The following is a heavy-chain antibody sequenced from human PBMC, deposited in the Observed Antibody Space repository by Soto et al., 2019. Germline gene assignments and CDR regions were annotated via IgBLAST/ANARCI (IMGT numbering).Heavy chain of an antibody. Sequence: KPSETLSLTCAVSGYSISSGYYWGWIRQPPGKGLEWIGSIYHSGSTYYNPSLKSRVTISVDTSKNQFSLKLSSVTAADTAVYCCARELGDYYYYYGMDVWGQGTTVTVSS. J-gene: IGHJ6*02. CDR1: GYSISSGYY. V-gene: IGHV4-38-2*01. CDR3: ARELGDYYYYYGMDV. D-gene: IGHD7-27*01. CDR2: IYHSGST.